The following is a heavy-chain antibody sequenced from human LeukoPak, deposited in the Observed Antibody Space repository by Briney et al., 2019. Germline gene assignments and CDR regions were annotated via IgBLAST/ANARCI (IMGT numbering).Heavy chain of an antibody. Sequence: GGSLRLSCAASGFTFSSYWMSWVRQAPGRGLEWVANIKQDGGEKYYVDSVKGRFTISRDNAKSSLYLQMNSLRAEDTAVYYCARAVSRYDFWNYYYMDVWGKGTTVTVSS. V-gene: IGHV3-7*01. CDR3: ARAVSRYDFWNYYYMDV. CDR2: IKQDGGEK. J-gene: IGHJ6*03. D-gene: IGHD3-3*01. CDR1: GFTFSSYW.